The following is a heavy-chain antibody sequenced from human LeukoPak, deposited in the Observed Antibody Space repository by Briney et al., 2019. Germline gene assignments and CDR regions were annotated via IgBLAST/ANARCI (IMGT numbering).Heavy chain of an antibody. V-gene: IGHV1-8*03. CDR1: GGTFSSYA. Sequence: GSSVKVPCKASGGTFSSYAISWVRQAPGQGLEWMGWMNPNSGNTGYAQNFQGRVTITRNTSISTAYMELSSLRSEDTAVYYCARVPRVVDDLAAAHPVPIDYWGQGTLVTVSS. CDR3: ARVPRVVDDLAAAHPVPIDY. D-gene: IGHD6-13*01. J-gene: IGHJ4*02. CDR2: MNPNSGNT.